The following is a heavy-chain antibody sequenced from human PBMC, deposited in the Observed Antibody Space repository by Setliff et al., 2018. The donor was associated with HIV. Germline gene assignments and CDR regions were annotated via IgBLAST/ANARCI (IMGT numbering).Heavy chain of an antibody. D-gene: IGHD2-15*01. CDR1: GGSFSGYY. J-gene: IGHJ5*02. CDR2: INHSEST. CDR3: ARRYCSGGSCYADP. Sequence: SETLSLTCAVYGGSFSGYYWSWVRQPPGKGLEWIGEINHSESTNYNPSLKSRVTISVDTSKDQFSLILSSVTAADTAVYYCARRYCSGGSCYADPWGQGILVTVSS. V-gene: IGHV4-34*01.